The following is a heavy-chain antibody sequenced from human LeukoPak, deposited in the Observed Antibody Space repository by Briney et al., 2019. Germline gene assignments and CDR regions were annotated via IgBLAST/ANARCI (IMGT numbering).Heavy chain of an antibody. J-gene: IGHJ3*02. V-gene: IGHV4-59*01. D-gene: IGHD2-2*01. Sequence: SETLSLTCTVSGGSISSYYWSWIRQPPGKGLEWIGYIYYSGSTNYNPSLKSRVTISVDTSKNQFSLKLSSVTAADTAVYYCARDRGYCSSTSCYVRRNDAFDIWGQGTMVTVSS. CDR3: ARDRGYCSSTSCYVRRNDAFDI. CDR1: GGSISSYY. CDR2: IYYSGST.